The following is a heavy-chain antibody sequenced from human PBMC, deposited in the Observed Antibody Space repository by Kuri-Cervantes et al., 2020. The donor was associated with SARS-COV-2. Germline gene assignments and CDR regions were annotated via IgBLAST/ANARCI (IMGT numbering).Heavy chain of an antibody. CDR2: INHSGST. CDR1: GGSFSGYY. J-gene: IGHJ4*02. D-gene: IGHD3-3*01. V-gene: IGHV4-34*01. CDR3: ARAYYDFWSGPAHHFDY. Sequence: GSLRLSCAVYGGSFSGYYWSWIRQPPGKGLEWIGEINHSGSTNYNPSLKSRVTISVDTSKNQFSLKLSSVTAADTAVYYCARAYYDFWSGPAHHFDYWGQGTLVTVSS.